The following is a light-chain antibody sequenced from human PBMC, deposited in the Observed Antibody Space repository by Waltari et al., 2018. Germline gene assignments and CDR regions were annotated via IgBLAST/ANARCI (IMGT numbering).Light chain of an antibody. CDR3: QQYDNWPPWT. CDR2: GAS. CDR1: QSIGSK. V-gene: IGKV3-15*01. Sequence: EIVMTQSPATLSVSPGEGATLPCRASQSIGSKLAWYQQKPGQAPRLLIHGASTRATGIPARFSGSGSGTEFTLSISSLQSEDFAVYYCQQYDNWPPWTFGQGTKVEIK. J-gene: IGKJ1*01.